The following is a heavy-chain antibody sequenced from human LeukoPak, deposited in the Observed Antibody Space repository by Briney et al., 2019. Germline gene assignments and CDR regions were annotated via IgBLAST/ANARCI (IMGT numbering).Heavy chain of an antibody. CDR3: ARVGILRFPSNWFDP. Sequence: SETLSLTCTVSGASISSYYWSGIRQPPGKGLEGIGYIYYSGSTRYNPSLKSRVTISVDTSKNEFSLKLSSVTAADTAVYYCARVGILRFPSNWFDPWGQGTLVTVSS. CDR1: GASISSYY. J-gene: IGHJ5*02. CDR2: IYYSGST. D-gene: IGHD3-3*01. V-gene: IGHV4-59*01.